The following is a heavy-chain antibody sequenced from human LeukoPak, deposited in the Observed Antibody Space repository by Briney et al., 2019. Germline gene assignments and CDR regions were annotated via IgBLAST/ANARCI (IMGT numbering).Heavy chain of an antibody. V-gene: IGHV3-23*01. CDR2: ISGSGGST. CDR1: GFTFSSYA. J-gene: IGHJ4*02. CDR3: AKDSGRYYYDSSGYYWDY. D-gene: IGHD3-22*01. Sequence: GGSLRLSCAASGFTFSSYAMSWVRQAPGKGLEWVSAISGSGGSTYYADSVKGRFTISRDNSKNTLYLQMNSLRAEDTAVYYCAKDSGRYYYDSSGYYWDYWGQGTLVTVSS.